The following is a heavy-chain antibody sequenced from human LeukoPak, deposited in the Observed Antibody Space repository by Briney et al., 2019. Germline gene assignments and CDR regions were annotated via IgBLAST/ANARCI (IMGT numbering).Heavy chain of an antibody. CDR2: MNPNSGNT. CDR3: ARSLLWFGELLSFNAFDP. CDR1: GYTFTSYD. J-gene: IGHJ5*02. V-gene: IGHV1-8*01. Sequence: VASVKVSCKASGYTFTSYDINWVRQATGQGLEWMGWMNPNSGNTGYAQKFQGRVTMTRNTSISTAYMELSSLRSEDTAVYYCARSLLWFGELLSFNAFDPWGQGTLVTVSS. D-gene: IGHD3-10*01.